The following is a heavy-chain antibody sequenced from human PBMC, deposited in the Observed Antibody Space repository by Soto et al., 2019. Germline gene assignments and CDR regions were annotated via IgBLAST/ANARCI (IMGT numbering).Heavy chain of an antibody. J-gene: IGHJ5*02. D-gene: IGHD6-6*01. CDR1: VGSISSGDYY. V-gene: IGHV4-30-4*01. CDR2: IYYSGST. CDR3: ARERPDGARLDP. Sequence: QVQLQESGPGLVKPSQTLSLTCTVSVGSISSGDYYWSWIRQPPGKGLEWIGYIYYSGSTYYHPSLKSRVTISVDTSKNQFSLKLSSVTAADTAVYYCARERPDGARLDPWGQGTLVTASS.